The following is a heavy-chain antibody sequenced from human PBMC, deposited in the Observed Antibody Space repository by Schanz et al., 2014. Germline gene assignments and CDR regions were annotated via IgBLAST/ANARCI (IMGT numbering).Heavy chain of an antibody. D-gene: IGHD4-17*01. CDR2: IWNNGVTK. V-gene: IGHV3-33*01. Sequence: QVQLVESGGGVVQPGRSLRLSCAASGITFSSYGIHWFRQPAGKGLEWVAVIWNNGVTKYYADSVRGRFTISRDRFQNTLYLRMSSLRAEDTAVYYCARPRFDYGEVDYWGQGTLVTVSS. CDR3: ARPRFDYGEVDY. CDR1: GITFSSYG. J-gene: IGHJ4*02.